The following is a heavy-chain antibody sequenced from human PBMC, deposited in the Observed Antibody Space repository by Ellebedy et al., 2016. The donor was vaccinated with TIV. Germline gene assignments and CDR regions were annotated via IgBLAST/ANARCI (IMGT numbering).Heavy chain of an antibody. J-gene: IGHJ4*02. CDR2: ISHSSTYT. V-gene: IGHV3-11*06. CDR1: GFTFSDSY. Sequence: GESLKISCAASGFTFSDSYMTWIRQAPGKGLEWVSYISHSSTYTNYADSVKGRFTISRDNAKNSLYLQMNSLRAEDTAVYYCARSGELDSWGQGTLVTVSS. D-gene: IGHD1-26*01. CDR3: ARSGELDS.